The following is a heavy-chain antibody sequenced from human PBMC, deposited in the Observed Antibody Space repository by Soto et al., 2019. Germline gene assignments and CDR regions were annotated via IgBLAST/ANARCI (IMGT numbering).Heavy chain of an antibody. V-gene: IGHV3-30*18. D-gene: IGHD2-2*01. J-gene: IGHJ6*02. CDR3: AKVHTKTRPQLPPLHRGMDV. Sequence: PGGSVRLSCAASGFTFSSYGMHWVRQAPGKGLEWVAVISYDGSNKYYADSVKGRFTISRDNSKNTLYLQMNSLRAEDTAVYYCAKVHTKTRPQLPPLHRGMDVWGQGTTVTVSS. CDR1: GFTFSSYG. CDR2: ISYDGSNK.